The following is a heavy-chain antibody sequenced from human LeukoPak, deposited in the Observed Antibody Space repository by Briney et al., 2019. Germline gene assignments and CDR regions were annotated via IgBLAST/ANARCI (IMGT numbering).Heavy chain of an antibody. CDR1: GYTFTSYA. CDR3: ARGPAPRTVTTSWFDP. CDR2: INPNSGGT. Sequence: ASVKVSCKASGYTFTSYAMHWVRQAPGQGLEWMGWINPNSGGTNYAQKFQGRVTMTRDTSISTAYMELSRLRSDDTAVYYCARGPAPRTVTTSWFDPWGQGTLVTVSS. J-gene: IGHJ5*02. V-gene: IGHV1-2*02. D-gene: IGHD4-11*01.